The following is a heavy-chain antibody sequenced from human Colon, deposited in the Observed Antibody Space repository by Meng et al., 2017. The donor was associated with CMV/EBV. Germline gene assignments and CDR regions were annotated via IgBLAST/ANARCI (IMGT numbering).Heavy chain of an antibody. D-gene: IGHD3-10*01. CDR3: ARGGGTPIRGVLPFDF. V-gene: IGHV4-34*01. Sequence: QVQLEQGGAGLLMPSEPLSLPCALYGGSFSPYYWSWIRQSPGKGLEWIAEIDHTGSTNYNPSLKSRVTISIDTSNSHFSLNLTSATAADTAVYYCARGGGTPIRGVLPFDFWGQGTLVTVSS. CDR1: GGSFSPYY. CDR2: IDHTGST. J-gene: IGHJ4*02.